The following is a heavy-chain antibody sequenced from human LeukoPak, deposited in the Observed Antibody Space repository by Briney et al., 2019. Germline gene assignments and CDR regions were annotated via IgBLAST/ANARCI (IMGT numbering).Heavy chain of an antibody. J-gene: IGHJ4*02. CDR3: ARVLLWFGESDFDY. V-gene: IGHV3-74*01. CDR2: INSDGSST. CDR1: GFTFSSYW. D-gene: IGHD3-10*01. Sequence: GGSLRLSCAASGFTFSSYWMHWVRQAPGKGLXXXXRINSDGSSTSYADSVKGRFTISRDNAKNTLYLQMNSLRAEDTAVYYCARVLLWFGESDFDYWGQGTLVTVSS.